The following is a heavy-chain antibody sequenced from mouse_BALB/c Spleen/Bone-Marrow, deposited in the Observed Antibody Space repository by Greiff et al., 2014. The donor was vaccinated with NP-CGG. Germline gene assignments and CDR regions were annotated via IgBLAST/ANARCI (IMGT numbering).Heavy chain of an antibody. Sequence: DVKLVESGGGLVQPGGSLRLSCATSGFTFTDYYMSWVRQPPGKALEWLGFIRNKANGYTTEYSASVKGRFTISRDNSQSILYLQMNTLRAEDSATYYCARVISWYFDVWGEGTTVTVSS. CDR1: GFTFTDYY. J-gene: IGHJ1*01. CDR2: IRNKANGYTT. V-gene: IGHV7-3*02. CDR3: ARVISWYFDV.